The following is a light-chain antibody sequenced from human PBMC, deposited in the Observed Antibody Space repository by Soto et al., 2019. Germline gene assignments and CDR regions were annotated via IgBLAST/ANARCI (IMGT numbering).Light chain of an antibody. CDR1: QSVSSSQ. J-gene: IGKJ4*01. Sequence: VLAQSPGTLSLSPGEGATLSCRASQSVSSSQIAWYQQRPGQTPRLLIYGASIRATCVPDRFSGSGFGTDYTLTISRLEPEDFAVYYCQQYGRRHATTFGGGSKV. CDR3: QQYGRRHATT. V-gene: IGKV3-20*01. CDR2: GAS.